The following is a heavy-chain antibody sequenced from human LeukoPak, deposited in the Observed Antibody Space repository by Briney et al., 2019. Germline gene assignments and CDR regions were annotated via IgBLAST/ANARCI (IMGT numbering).Heavy chain of an antibody. CDR2: ISSSSSYI. Sequence: GGSLRLSCAASGFTFSSYSMNWVRQAPGKGLEWVSSISSSSSYIYYADSVKGRFTISRDNAKNSLYLQTNSLRAEDMALYYCAKGPDYDILTPIDYWGQGTLVTVSS. V-gene: IGHV3-21*04. CDR1: GFTFSSYS. J-gene: IGHJ4*02. CDR3: AKGPDYDILTPIDY. D-gene: IGHD3-9*01.